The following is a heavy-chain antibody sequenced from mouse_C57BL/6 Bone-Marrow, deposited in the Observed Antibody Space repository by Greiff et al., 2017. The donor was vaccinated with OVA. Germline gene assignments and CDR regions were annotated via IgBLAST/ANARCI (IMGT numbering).Heavy chain of an antibody. CDR2: ISYDGSN. V-gene: IGHV3-6*01. J-gene: IGHJ2*01. CDR1: GYSITSGYY. Sequence: DVKLVESGPGLVKPSQSLSLTCSVTGYSITSGYYWNWIRQFPGNKLEWMGYISYDGSNNYNPSLKNRISITRDTSKNQFFLKLNSVTTEDTATYYCARGWFDYWGQGTTLTVSS. CDR3: ARGWFDY.